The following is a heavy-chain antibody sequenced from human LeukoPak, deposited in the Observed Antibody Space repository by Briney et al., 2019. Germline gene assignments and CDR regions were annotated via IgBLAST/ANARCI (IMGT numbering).Heavy chain of an antibody. V-gene: IGHV4-59*08. CDR2: IYYSGSI. D-gene: IGHD5-18*01. CDR1: GGSISTYY. Sequence: SETLSLTCTVSGGSISTYYWSWIRQPPGKGLEWIGYIYYSGSINYSPSLKSRVTISVDTSKNQFSLKLISVTAADTAVYYCARSRGYSYGTTFLDYWGQGTLVTVSS. J-gene: IGHJ4*02. CDR3: ARSRGYSYGTTFLDY.